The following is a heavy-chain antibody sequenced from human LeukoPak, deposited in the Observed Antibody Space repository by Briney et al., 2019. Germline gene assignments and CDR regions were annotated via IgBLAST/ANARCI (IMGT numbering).Heavy chain of an antibody. CDR3: ARGSTLYYYRD. Sequence: ASVKVSCKASGYTFTGYYMHWVRRAPGQGLGWMGWINPNSGDTDYAQKFQGRVTMTRDTSINTAYMELSRLRSDDTAVYYCARGSTLYYYRDWGQGTLVTVSS. V-gene: IGHV1-2*02. CDR2: INPNSGDT. D-gene: IGHD3-10*01. CDR1: GYTFTGYY. J-gene: IGHJ4*02.